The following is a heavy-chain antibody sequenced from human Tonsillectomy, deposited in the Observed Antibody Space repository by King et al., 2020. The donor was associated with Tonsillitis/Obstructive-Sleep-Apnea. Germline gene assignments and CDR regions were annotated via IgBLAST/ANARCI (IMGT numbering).Heavy chain of an antibody. CDR3: AQDLHVFWSAQPWEYYFAS. D-gene: IGHD3-3*01. V-gene: IGHV3-30*04. J-gene: IGHJ4*02. CDR2: ISYDGSNK. CDR1: GFTFSSYA. Sequence: QLVQSGGGVVQPGRSLRLSCAASGFTFSSYAMHWVRQAPGKGLEWVALISYDGSNKYYVDSVKGRFTISRDNSKNTLYLQMNSLGAEDTALYYCAQDLHVFWSAQPWEYYFASWGQGTLVTVSS.